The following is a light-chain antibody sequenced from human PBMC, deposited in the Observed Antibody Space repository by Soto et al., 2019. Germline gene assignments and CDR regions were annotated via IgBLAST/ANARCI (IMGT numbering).Light chain of an antibody. V-gene: IGKV3-15*01. CDR1: QSVSSN. Sequence: EIVMTQSPATLSVSPGERATLSCRASQSVSSNLAWYPQKSGQAPRLLIYGASTRATGIPARFSGSGSGTEFTLTISSLQSEDFAVYYCQQYNNWPPPYTFGQGTKLEIK. CDR2: GAS. CDR3: QQYNNWPPPYT. J-gene: IGKJ2*01.